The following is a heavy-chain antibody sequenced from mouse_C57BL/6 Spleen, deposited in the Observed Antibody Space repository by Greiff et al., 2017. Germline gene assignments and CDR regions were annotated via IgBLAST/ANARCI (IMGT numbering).Heavy chain of an antibody. D-gene: IGHD2-3*01. Sequence: QVHVKQPGAELVRPGSSVKLSCKASGYTFTSYWMHWVKQRPIQGLEWIGNIDPSDSETHYNQKFKDKATLTVDKSSSTAYMQLSSLTSEDSAVYYCASIYDGYFDYWGQGTTLTVSS. J-gene: IGHJ2*01. CDR2: IDPSDSET. CDR1: GYTFTSYW. V-gene: IGHV1-52*01. CDR3: ASIYDGYFDY.